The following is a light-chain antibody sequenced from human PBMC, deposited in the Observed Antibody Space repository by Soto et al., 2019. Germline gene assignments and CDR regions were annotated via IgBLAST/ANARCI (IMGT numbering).Light chain of an antibody. CDR2: DVN. CDR3: TSYASGSSHVV. V-gene: IGLV2-14*01. Sequence: QSALTQPASVSGSPGQSITLSCTGTSSDIGGYAYVSWYQRHPGKAPKLIIYDVNNRPSGVSNRSSGSKSGNTASLTIAGLQAGDEADYYGTSYASGSSHVVFGGGTKPAVL. J-gene: IGLJ2*01. CDR1: SSDIGGYAY.